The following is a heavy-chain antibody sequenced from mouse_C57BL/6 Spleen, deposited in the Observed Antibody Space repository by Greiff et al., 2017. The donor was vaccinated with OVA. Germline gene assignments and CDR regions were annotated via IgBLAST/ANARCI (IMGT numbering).Heavy chain of an antibody. Sequence: EVKLVESGGGLVKPGGSLKLSCAASGFTFSSYAMSWVRQTPEKRLEWVATISDGGSYTYYPDNVKGRFTISRDNAKNNLYLQMSHLKSEDTAMYYCARETIVTSPFAYWGQGTLVTVSA. D-gene: IGHD2-5*01. V-gene: IGHV5-4*01. J-gene: IGHJ3*01. CDR2: ISDGGSYT. CDR3: ARETIVTSPFAY. CDR1: GFTFSSYA.